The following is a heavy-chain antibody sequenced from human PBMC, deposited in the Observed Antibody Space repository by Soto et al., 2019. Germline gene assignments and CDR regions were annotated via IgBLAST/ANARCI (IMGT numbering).Heavy chain of an antibody. CDR3: KLGSGWNDCAY. D-gene: IGHD6-19*01. CDR1: AGSISGNY. J-gene: IGHJ4*02. V-gene: IGHV4-59*08. Sequence: SETLSLTCTVSAGSISGNYLNWMRQAPGKGLEWIGFIHYSGSTNYNPSLKSRVTISVDTSKNQFSLKLSSVTAADTAVYYCKLGSGWNDCAYWAQGTRVTVSA. CDR2: IHYSGST.